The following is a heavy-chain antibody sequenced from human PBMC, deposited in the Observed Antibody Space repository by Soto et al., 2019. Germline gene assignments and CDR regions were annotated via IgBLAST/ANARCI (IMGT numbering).Heavy chain of an antibody. CDR3: ARGAAAAGTSYYYGMDV. V-gene: IGHV5-51*01. J-gene: IGHJ6*02. CDR1: GYSFTSYW. CDR2: IYPGDSDT. D-gene: IGHD6-13*01. Sequence: GESLKISCKGSGYSFTSYWIGWVRQVPGKGLEWMGIIYPGDSDTRYSPSFQGQVTISADKSISTAYLQWSSLKASDTAMYYCARGAAAAGTSYYYGMDVWGQGTTVTVSS.